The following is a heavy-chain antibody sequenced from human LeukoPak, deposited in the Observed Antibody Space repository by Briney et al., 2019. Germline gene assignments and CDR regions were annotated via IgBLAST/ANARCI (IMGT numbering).Heavy chain of an antibody. CDR1: GFTFNSYW. CDR2: INSDGSST. Sequence: PGGSLRLSCAASGFTFNSYWMHWVRQAPGKGLVWVSRINSDGSSTGYADSVKGRFTISRDSAKNTLSLQMNSLRAEDTAVYYCARDKLRCSSTSCYNFDYWGQGALVTVSS. J-gene: IGHJ4*02. V-gene: IGHV3-74*01. CDR3: ARDKLRCSSTSCYNFDY. D-gene: IGHD2-2*02.